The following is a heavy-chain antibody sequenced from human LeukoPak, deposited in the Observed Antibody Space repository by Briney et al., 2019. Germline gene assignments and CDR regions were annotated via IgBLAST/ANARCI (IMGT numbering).Heavy chain of an antibody. D-gene: IGHD1-26*01. Sequence: PGGSLRLSCAASGFTFSSYAMSWVRQAPGKGLEWVSAISGSGGSTYYADSVKGRFTISRDNSKNTLYLQMNSLRAEDSAVYYCAKDSYPYSGSYYYFDYWGQGILVTVSS. CDR3: AKDSYPYSGSYYYFDY. V-gene: IGHV3-23*01. CDR2: ISGSGGST. J-gene: IGHJ4*02. CDR1: GFTFSSYA.